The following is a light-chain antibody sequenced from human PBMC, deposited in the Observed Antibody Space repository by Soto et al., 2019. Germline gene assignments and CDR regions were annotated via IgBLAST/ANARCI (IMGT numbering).Light chain of an antibody. Sequence: EIVLTQSPGTLSLSPGERATLSCRASQSVSINDLAWYQQKPGQAPRLLIYGASIMATGIPDRFSGSGSGTDFTLTISRLEPEDFAVYYCQQYGRSWWTFGQGVKV. CDR3: QQYGRSWWT. V-gene: IGKV3-20*01. CDR2: GAS. J-gene: IGKJ1*01. CDR1: QSVSIND.